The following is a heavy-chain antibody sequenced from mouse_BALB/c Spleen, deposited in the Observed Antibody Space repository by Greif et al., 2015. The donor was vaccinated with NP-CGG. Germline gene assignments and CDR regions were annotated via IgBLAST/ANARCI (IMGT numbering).Heavy chain of an antibody. V-gene: IGHV14-3*02. J-gene: IGHJ3*01. D-gene: IGHD1-1*01. CDR2: IDPANGNT. Sequence: QLQQSGAALVKPGASVKLSCTASGFNIKDTYMHWVKQRPEQGLEWIGRIDPANGNTKYDPKFQGKATIAADTSSNTAYLQLSSLTSEDTAVYYCASYYYGSSLFAYWGQGTLVTVSA. CDR1: GFNIKDTY. CDR3: ASYYYGSSLFAY.